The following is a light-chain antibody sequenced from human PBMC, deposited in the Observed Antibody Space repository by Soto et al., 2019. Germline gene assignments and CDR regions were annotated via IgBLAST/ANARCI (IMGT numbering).Light chain of an antibody. Sequence: EIVLTQSPDTLSSSPGERATLSCRASQSVSSNSLAWYHQKPGQPPRLLMYGASSRATGIPDRFSGSGSGTDFTLTISRLEPEDFAMYYCQQYGSSLITFGQGTRLEIK. J-gene: IGKJ5*01. CDR3: QQYGSSLIT. CDR1: QSVSSNS. V-gene: IGKV3-20*01. CDR2: GAS.